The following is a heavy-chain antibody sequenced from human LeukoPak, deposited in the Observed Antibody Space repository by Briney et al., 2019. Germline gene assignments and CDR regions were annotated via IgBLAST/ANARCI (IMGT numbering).Heavy chain of an antibody. CDR1: GGSISSYY. CDR3: ARVRGEGAYYFDY. CDR2: IYYSGST. V-gene: IGHV4-59*01. D-gene: IGHD3-10*01. J-gene: IGHJ4*02. Sequence: KPSETQSLTCTVSGGSISSYYWSWIRQPPGKGLEWIGYIYYSGSTNYNPSLKSRVTISVDTSKNQFSLKLSSVTAADTAVYYCARVRGEGAYYFDYWGQGTLVTVSS.